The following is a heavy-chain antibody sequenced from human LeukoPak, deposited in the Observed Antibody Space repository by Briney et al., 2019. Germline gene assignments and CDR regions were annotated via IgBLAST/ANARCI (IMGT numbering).Heavy chain of an antibody. CDR3: ARSYHYDFWSGPYQNFDY. CDR2: FDPEDGET. D-gene: IGHD3-3*01. CDR1: GYTLTELS. Sequence: ASVKVSCKVSGYTLTELSMHWVRQAPGKGLEWMGGFDPEDGETIYAQKFQGRVTMTEDTSTDTAYMELSSLRSEDTAVYYCARSYHYDFWSGPYQNFDYWGQGTLVTVSS. J-gene: IGHJ4*02. V-gene: IGHV1-24*01.